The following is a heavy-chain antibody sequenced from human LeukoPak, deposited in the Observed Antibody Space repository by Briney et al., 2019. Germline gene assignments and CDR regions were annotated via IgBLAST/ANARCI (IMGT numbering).Heavy chain of an antibody. CDR1: GGSISSYY. Sequence: SETLSLTCTVSGGSISSYYWSCIRQPAGKGLEWIGRIYNSGSTNYNPSLKSRVTMSVDTSKNQFSLKLSSVTAADTAVYYCAREKGLSTVTYDKAFDIWGQGTMVTVSS. D-gene: IGHD4-17*01. CDR3: AREKGLSTVTYDKAFDI. CDR2: IYNSGST. J-gene: IGHJ3*02. V-gene: IGHV4-4*07.